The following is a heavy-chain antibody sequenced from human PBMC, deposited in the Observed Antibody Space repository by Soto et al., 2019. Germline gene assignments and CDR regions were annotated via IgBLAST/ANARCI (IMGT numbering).Heavy chain of an antibody. D-gene: IGHD3-22*01. J-gene: IGHJ4*02. CDR3: ARDSGYYDSSVFYPFNY. CDR2: ISAYNGNT. V-gene: IGHV1-18*04. Sequence: QVQLVQSGAEVKKPGASVKVSCKASGYTFTSYGISWVRQAPGQGLECMGWISAYNGNTNYAQKLQGRVTMTTDTAKSTAYMELSSLRSHDTAVYYCARDSGYYDSSVFYPFNYWVQGPLVIVST. CDR1: GYTFTSYG.